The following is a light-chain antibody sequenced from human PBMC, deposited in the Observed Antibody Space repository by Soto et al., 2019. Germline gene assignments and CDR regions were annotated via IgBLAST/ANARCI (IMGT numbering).Light chain of an antibody. Sequence: DIQMTQSPSTLSASVGDRVTITCRASQSISRSLAWYQQKSGKAPKLLIYDASSLESGVPSRFSGSGFGTEFTLTISGLQPDDFASYFCQHTYSTPHTFGQGTKLEIK. CDR2: DAS. J-gene: IGKJ2*01. V-gene: IGKV1-5*01. CDR1: QSISRS. CDR3: QHTYSTPHT.